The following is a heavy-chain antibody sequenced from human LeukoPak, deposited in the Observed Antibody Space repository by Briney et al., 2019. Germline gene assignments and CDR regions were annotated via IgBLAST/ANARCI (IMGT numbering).Heavy chain of an antibody. V-gene: IGHV4-59*01. Sequence: PSETLSLTCTVSGGSISSYYCNWIRQPPGKALEWLGYAYYSESTNYNPSLKTRLTISVDTSKAQFSLTLSSVTAADTAIYYCASRSGRNYYGMDVWGQGTTVIVSS. J-gene: IGHJ6*02. CDR3: ASRSGRNYYGMDV. CDR2: AYYSEST. D-gene: IGHD3-10*01. CDR1: GGSISSYY.